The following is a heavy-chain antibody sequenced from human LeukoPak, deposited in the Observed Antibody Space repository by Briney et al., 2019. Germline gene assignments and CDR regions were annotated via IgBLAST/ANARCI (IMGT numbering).Heavy chain of an antibody. CDR2: ISWSGGSI. Sequence: GGSLRLSCAASGFTFDDYGMHWVRQAPGKGLEWVSGISWSGGSIGYADSVKGRFTISRDNAKDSLYLQMNSLRAEDTALYYCAKSYYGSEYYFDYWGQGTLVTVPS. J-gene: IGHJ4*02. V-gene: IGHV3-9*01. CDR1: GFTFDDYG. CDR3: AKSYYGSEYYFDY. D-gene: IGHD3-10*01.